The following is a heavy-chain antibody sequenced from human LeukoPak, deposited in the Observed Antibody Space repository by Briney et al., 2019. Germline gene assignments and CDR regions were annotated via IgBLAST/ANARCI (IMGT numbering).Heavy chain of an antibody. CDR1: GFTFDDYG. V-gene: IGHV3-20*04. Sequence: GGSLRLSCAASGFTFDDYGMSWVRQAPGKGLEWVSGINWNGGSTGYADSVKGRFTISRDNAKNSLYLQMNSLRAEDTALYYCARAPGCSSTSCSTANFDYWGQGTLVTVSS. D-gene: IGHD2-2*01. CDR3: ARAPGCSSTSCSTANFDY. CDR2: INWNGGST. J-gene: IGHJ4*02.